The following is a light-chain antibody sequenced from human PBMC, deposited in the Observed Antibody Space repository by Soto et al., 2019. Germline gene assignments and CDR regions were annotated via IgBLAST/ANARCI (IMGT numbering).Light chain of an antibody. V-gene: IGLV2-14*01. CDR1: SSDVGGYNF. J-gene: IGLJ1*01. Sequence: QSVLIRAASVSGSPGQSITISCTGTSSDVGGYNFVSWYQQHPDKAPKLMIYDVTNRPSGVSNRFSGSKSGNTASLTISGLQAEDEADYYCSSYTSITTDVFGTGTKVTVL. CDR3: SSYTSITTDV. CDR2: DVT.